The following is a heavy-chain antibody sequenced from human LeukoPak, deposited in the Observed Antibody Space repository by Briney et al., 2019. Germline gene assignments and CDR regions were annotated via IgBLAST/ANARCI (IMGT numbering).Heavy chain of an antibody. J-gene: IGHJ5*02. D-gene: IGHD2-15*01. CDR1: GFTFSSYA. CDR3: AKHQDIVVVVAAGNWFDP. CDR2: ISGSGGST. V-gene: IGHV3-23*01. Sequence: GGSPRLSCAASGFTFSSYAMSWVRQAPGKGLEWVSAISGSGGSTYYADSVKGRFTISRDNSKNTLYLQMNSLRAEDTAVYYCAKHQDIVVVVAAGNWFDPWGQGTLVTVSS.